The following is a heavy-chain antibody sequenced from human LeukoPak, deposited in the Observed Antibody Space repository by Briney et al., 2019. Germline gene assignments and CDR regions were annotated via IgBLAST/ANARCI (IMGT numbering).Heavy chain of an antibody. Sequence: PGGSLRLSCADSGFTFSNYEMNWVRQAPGKGLEWVSYISLSGTTIYYADSVKGRFTISRDNAKNSLYLQMDSLRAEDTAVYYCARVGVGTVTTWRYWGQGTLVTVSS. CDR3: ARVGVGTVTTWRY. V-gene: IGHV3-48*03. CDR2: ISLSGTTI. CDR1: GFTFSNYE. J-gene: IGHJ4*02. D-gene: IGHD4-17*01.